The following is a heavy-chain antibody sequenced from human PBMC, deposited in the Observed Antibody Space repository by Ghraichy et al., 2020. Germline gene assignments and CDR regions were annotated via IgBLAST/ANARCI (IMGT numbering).Heavy chain of an antibody. Sequence: GESLNISCAASGFTFSSYSMNWVRQAPGKGLEWVSSISTSNSYKYYADSVKGRFTISRDNAKNSLYLQMNSLRAEDTAVYYCARDFRIRITFGGVIGWGQGTLVTVSS. CDR2: ISTSNSYK. V-gene: IGHV3-21*01. CDR1: GFTFSSYS. CDR3: ARDFRIRITFGGVIG. D-gene: IGHD3-16*02. J-gene: IGHJ1*01.